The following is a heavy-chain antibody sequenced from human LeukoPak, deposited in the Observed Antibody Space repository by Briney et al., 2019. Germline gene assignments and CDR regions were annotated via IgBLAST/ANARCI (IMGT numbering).Heavy chain of an antibody. J-gene: IGHJ4*02. Sequence: PSETLSLTCIVSGGSISSSSYYWGWIRQPPGKGLEWIGSIYYSGSTYYNPSLKSRVTISVDTSKNQFSLKLSSVTAADTAVYYCASGSVVTATRYYFDYWGQGTLVTVSS. V-gene: IGHV4-39*01. D-gene: IGHD2-21*02. CDR2: IYYSGST. CDR3: ASGSVVTATRYYFDY. CDR1: GGSISSSSYY.